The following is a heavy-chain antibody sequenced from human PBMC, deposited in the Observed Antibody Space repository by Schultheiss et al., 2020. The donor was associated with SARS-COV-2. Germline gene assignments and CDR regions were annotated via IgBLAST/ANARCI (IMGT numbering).Heavy chain of an antibody. Sequence: GGSLRLSCAASGFTFSSYAMSWVRQAPGKGLEWVSAISGSGGSTYYADSVKGRFTISRDNSKNTLYLQMSSLRAEDTAVYYCVKDDSSSWYGGDYYYYGMDVWGQGTTVTVSS. CDR1: GFTFSSYA. CDR2: ISGSGGST. CDR3: VKDDSSSWYGGDYYYYGMDV. D-gene: IGHD6-13*01. J-gene: IGHJ6*02. V-gene: IGHV3-23*01.